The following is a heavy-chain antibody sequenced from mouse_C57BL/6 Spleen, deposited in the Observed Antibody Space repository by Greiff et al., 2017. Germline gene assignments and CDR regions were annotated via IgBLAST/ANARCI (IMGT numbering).Heavy chain of an antibody. J-gene: IGHJ3*01. CDR1: GFTFSNYW. CDR2: IRLKSDNYAT. D-gene: IGHD1-1*02. Sequence: DVQLVESGGGLVQPGGSMKLSCVASGFTFSNYWMNWVRQSPEKGLEWVAQIRLKSDNYATHYAESVKGRFTISRDDSKSSVYLQMNNLRAEDTGIYYCTGGGAWFAYWGQGTLVTVSA. V-gene: IGHV6-3*01. CDR3: TGGGAWFAY.